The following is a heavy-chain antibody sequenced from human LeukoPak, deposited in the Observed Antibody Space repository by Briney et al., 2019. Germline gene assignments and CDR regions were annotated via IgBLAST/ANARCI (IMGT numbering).Heavy chain of an antibody. V-gene: IGHV1-2*02. CDR1: GGTFSTYA. J-gene: IGHJ4*02. CDR3: ATGRELEYSSSSDRAFDY. D-gene: IGHD6-6*01. Sequence: ASVKVSCKTSGGTFSTYAISWMRQAPGQGLEWLGWINPNSGGTNYAQNLQGRVTMTRDSSISTAHMELSRLRSDDTAVYYCATGRELEYSSSSDRAFDYWGQGTLVTVSS. CDR2: INPNSGGT.